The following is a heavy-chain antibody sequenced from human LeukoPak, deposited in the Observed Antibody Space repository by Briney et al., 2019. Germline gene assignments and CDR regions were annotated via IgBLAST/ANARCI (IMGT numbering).Heavy chain of an antibody. J-gene: IGHJ6*03. CDR1: GFTFSNAW. D-gene: IGHD3-10*01. V-gene: IGHV3-7*01. CDR3: ARDIRGVYYMDV. CDR2: IKQDGSEK. Sequence: GGSLRLSCAASGFTFSNAWMSWVRQAPGKGLEWVANIKQDGSEKYYVESVKGRFTISRDNAKNSLYLQMNSLRVEDTAVYYCARDIRGVYYMDVWGKGTTVTISS.